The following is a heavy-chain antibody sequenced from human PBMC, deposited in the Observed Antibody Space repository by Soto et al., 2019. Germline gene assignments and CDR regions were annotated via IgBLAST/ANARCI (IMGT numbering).Heavy chain of an antibody. J-gene: IGHJ6*02. CDR3: ARDPMGYSSTYYYYYGMDV. Sequence: RLSCAASGFTVSSNYMSWVRQAPVKVLDCVSVIYSGVSTYYADSVKGRFTISRDNSKNTLYLQMNSLRAEDTAVYYCARDPMGYSSTYYYYYGMDVWGQGTTVTVSS. CDR1: GFTVSSNY. CDR2: IYSGVST. D-gene: IGHD6-13*01. V-gene: IGHV3-53*01.